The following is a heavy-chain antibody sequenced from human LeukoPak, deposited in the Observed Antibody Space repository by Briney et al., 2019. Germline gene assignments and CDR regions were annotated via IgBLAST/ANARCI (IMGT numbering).Heavy chain of an antibody. D-gene: IGHD6-19*01. CDR1: GFTFSNYA. CDR3: AREEQWRAVFDY. V-gene: IGHV3-7*03. CDR2: IKQDGSEK. Sequence: GASLRLPCAASGFTFSNYAMSWVRQAPGKGLEWVANIKQDGSEKYYVDSVKGRFTISRDNAKNSLYLQMNSLRAEDTAVYYCAREEQWRAVFDYGGQGTVVSVPS. J-gene: IGHJ4*02.